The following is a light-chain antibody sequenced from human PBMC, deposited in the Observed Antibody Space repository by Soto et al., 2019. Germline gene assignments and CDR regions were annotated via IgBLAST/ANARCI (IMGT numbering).Light chain of an antibody. CDR2: GAS. V-gene: IGKV3-20*01. CDR3: QQYCSSPPYT. CDR1: QSVRSSS. J-gene: IGKJ2*01. Sequence: EIVLTQSPGSLSLSPGERATLSCRASQSVRSSSLAWYQQKPGQAPRLLIYGASTRATGIPDRFSGSWSGEDFTPTISRLEPEDFAVYYWQQYCSSPPYTFGQGTKLEIK.